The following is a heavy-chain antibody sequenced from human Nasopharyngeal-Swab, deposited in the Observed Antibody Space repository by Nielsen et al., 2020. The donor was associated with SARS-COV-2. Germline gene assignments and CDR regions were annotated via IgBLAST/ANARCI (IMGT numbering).Heavy chain of an antibody. V-gene: IGHV4-39*07. Sequence: SETLSLTCAVSGDSISGSNSYWGWIRQPPGKGLEWIGSIYYTGTTYYNPSLRSRVTVSVDTSQNQFSLKLTSVTAADTAVYYCAREVGGDGYHEYWGQVSLVTVSS. J-gene: IGHJ4*02. D-gene: IGHD5-24*01. CDR3: AREVGGDGYHEY. CDR2: IYYTGTT. CDR1: GDSISGSNSY.